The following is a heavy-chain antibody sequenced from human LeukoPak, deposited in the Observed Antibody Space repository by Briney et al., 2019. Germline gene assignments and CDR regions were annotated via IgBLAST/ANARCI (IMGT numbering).Heavy chain of an antibody. V-gene: IGHV4-59*12. D-gene: IGHD4-17*01. CDR3: ARKDPTVTTAFDY. Sequence: SETLSLTCTVSGGSMSTYYWSWIRQPPGKGLELIGYMYDSGSTNYNPSLKSRVTISVDKSKNQSSLKLSSVTAADTAVYYCARKDPTVTTAFDYWGQGTLVTVSS. CDR1: GGSMSTYY. J-gene: IGHJ4*02. CDR2: MYDSGST.